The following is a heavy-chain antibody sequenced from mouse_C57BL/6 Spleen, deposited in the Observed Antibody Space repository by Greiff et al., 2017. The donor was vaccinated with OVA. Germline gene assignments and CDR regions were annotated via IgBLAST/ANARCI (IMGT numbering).Heavy chain of an antibody. D-gene: IGHD1-1*01. J-gene: IGHJ4*01. CDR2: IDPNSGGT. Sequence: QVQLQQPGAELVKPGASVKLSCKASGYTFTSYWMHWVKQRPGRGFEWIGRIDPNSGGTKYNEKFKSKATLTVDKPSSTAYMQLSSLTSEDSAVYYCARWRDYYGSSYAMDYWGQGTSVTVSS. CDR1: GYTFTSYW. V-gene: IGHV1-72*01. CDR3: ARWRDYYGSSYAMDY.